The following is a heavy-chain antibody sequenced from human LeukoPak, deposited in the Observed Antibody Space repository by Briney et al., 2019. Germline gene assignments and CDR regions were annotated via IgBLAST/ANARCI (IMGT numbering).Heavy chain of an antibody. V-gene: IGHV4-39*01. CDR2: IYYSGST. CDR3: ARHGVYNQRWFDP. J-gene: IGHJ5*02. D-gene: IGHD1-1*01. CDR1: GGSISSSSYY. Sequence: PSETLSLTCTVSGGSISSSSYYWGWIRQPPGKGLEWIGSIYYSGSTYYNPSLKSRVTISVDTSKNQFSLKLSSVTAADTAVYYCARHGVYNQRWFDPWGQGTLVTVSS.